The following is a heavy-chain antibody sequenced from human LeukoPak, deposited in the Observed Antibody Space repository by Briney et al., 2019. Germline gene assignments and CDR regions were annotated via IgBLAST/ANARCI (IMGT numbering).Heavy chain of an antibody. Sequence: SETLSLTCTVSGGSISSGGYYWSWIRQHPGKGLEWIGYIYYSGSTYYNPSLKSRVTISVDTSKDQFSLKLSSVTAADTAVYYCARAGGFFSPFGYWGQGTLVTVSS. D-gene: IGHD3-3*01. CDR2: IYYSGST. CDR1: GGSISSGGYY. J-gene: IGHJ4*02. CDR3: ARAGGFFSPFGY. V-gene: IGHV4-31*03.